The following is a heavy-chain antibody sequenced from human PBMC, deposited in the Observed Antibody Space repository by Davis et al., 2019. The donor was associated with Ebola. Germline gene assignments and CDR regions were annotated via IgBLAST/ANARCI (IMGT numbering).Heavy chain of an antibody. J-gene: IGHJ2*01. CDR1: GFTFSSYA. V-gene: IGHV3-21*01. CDR2: ISGSGGST. CDR3: ARDPYGAYWYFDL. Sequence: PGGSLRLSCAASGFTFSSYAMHWVRQAPGKGLEWVSGISGSGGSTYYADSVKGRFTISRDNAKNSLYLQMNSLRAEDTAVYYCARDPYGAYWYFDLWGRGTLVTVSS. D-gene: IGHD4-17*01.